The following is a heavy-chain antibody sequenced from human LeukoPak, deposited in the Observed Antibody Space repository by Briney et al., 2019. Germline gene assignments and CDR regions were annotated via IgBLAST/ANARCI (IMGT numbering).Heavy chain of an antibody. Sequence: GASVKVSCKASGYIFINYGISWVRQAPGQGLEWMGWFSPYNGHTNYAPNLQDRLTMTTDTSTSTAYMELRSLRSDDTAVYYCAKTRDTVLNEYWGQGTLVTVSS. CDR3: AKTRDTVLNEY. CDR1: GYIFINYG. V-gene: IGHV1-18*01. CDR2: FSPYNGHT. J-gene: IGHJ4*02.